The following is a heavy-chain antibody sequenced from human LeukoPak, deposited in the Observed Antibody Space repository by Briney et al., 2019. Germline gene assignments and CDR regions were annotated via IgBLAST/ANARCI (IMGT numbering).Heavy chain of an antibody. V-gene: IGHV3-33*01. CDR2: IWYDGSNK. Sequence: GGSLRLSCVASGFTFSSYGMHWVRQAPGKGLEWVAVIWYDGSNKYYADSVKGRFTISRDNSKNTLYLQMNSLRAEDTAVYYCARGPPLFDPWGQGTLVAVSS. CDR1: GFTFSSYG. CDR3: ARGPPLFDP. J-gene: IGHJ5*02.